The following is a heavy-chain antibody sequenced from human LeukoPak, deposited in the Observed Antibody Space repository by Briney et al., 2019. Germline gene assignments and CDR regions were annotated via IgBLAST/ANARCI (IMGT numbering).Heavy chain of an antibody. CDR1: GFTFSSYG. J-gene: IGHJ2*01. CDR2: LSYDGSNK. CDR3: ARDGAFTGPHWWFDL. D-gene: IGHD2-8*02. Sequence: GRSLRLSCAASGFTFSSYGMHWVRQAPGKGLEWVAVLSYDGSNKYYADSVKGRFTISRDNSKDTLYLQMNSLRLEDTAVYYCARDGAFTGPHWWFDLWGRGTLVTVSS. V-gene: IGHV3-30*03.